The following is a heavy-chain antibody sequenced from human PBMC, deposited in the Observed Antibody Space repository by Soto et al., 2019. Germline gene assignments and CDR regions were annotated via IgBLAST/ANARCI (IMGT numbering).Heavy chain of an antibody. CDR2: INASTGNT. V-gene: IGHV1-18*01. CDR1: GYRFTSYG. CDR3: AMVDVHVTPSPQDV. J-gene: IGHJ6*02. D-gene: IGHD2-8*01. Sequence: ASVKVSCKAAGYRFTSYGIGWVRQAPGQGLEWMGWINASTGNTTYAQNLQGRVTLTTDTSTSTAYMELRSLRSNDTAVYYCAMVDVHVTPSPQDVWGQGPPVTSP.